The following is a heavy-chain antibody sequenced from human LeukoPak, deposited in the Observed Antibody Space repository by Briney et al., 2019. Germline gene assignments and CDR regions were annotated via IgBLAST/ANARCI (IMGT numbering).Heavy chain of an antibody. Sequence: GGSLRLSCLASGFTFSNYGMHWVRQAPDKGLEWEAFISFDGGNKYYGDSVKGRFTTSRDNSKNTLYLQMNNLRAEDTAVYYCAKDSVVGRDYGYYFDSWGQGTLVTVS. V-gene: IGHV3-30*18. D-gene: IGHD4-17*01. CDR1: GFTFSNYG. CDR3: AKDSVVGRDYGYYFDS. J-gene: IGHJ4*02. CDR2: ISFDGGNK.